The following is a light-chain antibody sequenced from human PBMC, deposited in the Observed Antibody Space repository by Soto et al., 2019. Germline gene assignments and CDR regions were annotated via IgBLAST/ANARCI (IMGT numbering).Light chain of an antibody. CDR2: DAS. CDR3: QQRSDWPPLT. Sequence: DIVLTQFPATLSLSPGERATLSCRASQSINTYSAWYQQKPDQPPRLLISDASNRATGTPARFSGSGSGTDFTLTISSLEAEDVAVYYCQQRSDWPPLTFGGGTKVEIK. CDR1: QSINTY. J-gene: IGKJ4*01. V-gene: IGKV3-11*01.